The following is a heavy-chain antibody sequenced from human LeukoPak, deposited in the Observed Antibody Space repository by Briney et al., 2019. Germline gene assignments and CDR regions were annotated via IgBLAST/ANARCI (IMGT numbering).Heavy chain of an antibody. Sequence: GGSLRLSCTTSGFSFGGSGMSWVRQAPGKGLEWVGFIRSKGYGWTTEYAASVRGRFTISRDDSKSIAYLQMNSLKIEDSAVYYCTRWWDRYFDYWGQGTLVTVSS. J-gene: IGHJ4*02. CDR3: TRWWDRYFDY. CDR1: GFSFGGSG. V-gene: IGHV3-49*04. D-gene: IGHD1-26*01. CDR2: IRSKGYGWTT.